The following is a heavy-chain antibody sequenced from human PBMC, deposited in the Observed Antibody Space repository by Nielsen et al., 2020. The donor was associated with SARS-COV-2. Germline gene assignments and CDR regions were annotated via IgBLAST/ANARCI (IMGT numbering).Heavy chain of an antibody. CDR3: ARDDRYITGWSRRFDF. V-gene: IGHV1-18*01. D-gene: IGHD1-20*01. CDR2: ISSYNGNT. Sequence: WVRQAPGQGLEWMGWISSYNGNTNHAQKFQGRITMTTDTYTTTVNMELRDLRSDDTAVYYCARDDRYITGWSRRFDFWGQGTLVTVSS. J-gene: IGHJ4*02.